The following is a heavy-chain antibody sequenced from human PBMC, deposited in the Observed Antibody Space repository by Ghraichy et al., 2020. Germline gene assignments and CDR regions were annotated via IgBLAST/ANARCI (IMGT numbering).Heavy chain of an antibody. V-gene: IGHV3-30*03. Sequence: GGSLRLSCVASGFTFSSYGMHWVRQAPGKGLEWVAVTSSDGSNKDYGDSVKGRFTISRDNSKNTLYLQLNSLRTEDTAVYHCARENAPRERKRYYYYGLDVWGQGTTVTVSS. CDR2: TSSDGSNK. D-gene: IGHD1-1*01. CDR1: GFTFSSYG. CDR3: ARENAPRERKRYYYYGLDV. J-gene: IGHJ6*02.